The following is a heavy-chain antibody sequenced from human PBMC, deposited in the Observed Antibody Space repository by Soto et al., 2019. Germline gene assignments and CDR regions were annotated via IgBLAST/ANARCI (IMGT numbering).Heavy chain of an antibody. CDR1: GFTFSSYA. CDR2: ISGDGGGR. J-gene: IGHJ1*01. D-gene: IGHD3-22*01. Sequence: GGSLRLSCAASGFTFSSYAMSWVRQAPGKGLEWVSAISGDGGGRYYADSVKGRFTISRDNSKNTLYLQMNSLRAEDTAVYYCAKGPPGGYQRPYFQHWGQGTLVTVSS. V-gene: IGHV3-23*01. CDR3: AKGPPGGYQRPYFQH.